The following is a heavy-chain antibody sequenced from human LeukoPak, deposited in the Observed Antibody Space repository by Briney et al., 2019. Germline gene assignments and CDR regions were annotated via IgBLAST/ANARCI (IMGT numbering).Heavy chain of an antibody. Sequence: KTSETLSLTCAVYGGSFSGYYWSWIRQPPGKGLEWIGEINHSGSTNYNPSLKSRATISVDTSKNQFSLKLSSVTAADTAVYYCARAHDYGDPNFDYWGQGTLVTVSS. J-gene: IGHJ4*02. CDR2: INHSGST. CDR1: GGSFSGYY. V-gene: IGHV4-34*01. D-gene: IGHD4-17*01. CDR3: ARAHDYGDPNFDY.